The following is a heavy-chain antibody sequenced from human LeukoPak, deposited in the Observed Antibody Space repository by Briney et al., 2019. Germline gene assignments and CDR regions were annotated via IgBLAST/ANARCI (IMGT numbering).Heavy chain of an antibody. CDR2: IYYSGST. V-gene: IGHV4-30-4*08. Sequence: PSQTLSLTCTVSGGSISSDDYNWSWIPQPQGKDLEWIRNIYYSGSTYYNPSLKSRVTISVDTSKNQFSLKLSSVTAADTAVYYCARATLNLYYFDYWGQGTLVTVSS. J-gene: IGHJ4*02. CDR3: ARATLNLYYFDY. CDR1: GGSISSDDYN. D-gene: IGHD1-7*01.